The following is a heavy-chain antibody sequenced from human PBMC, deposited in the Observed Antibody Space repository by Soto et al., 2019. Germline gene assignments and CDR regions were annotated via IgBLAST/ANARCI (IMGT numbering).Heavy chain of an antibody. D-gene: IGHD2-21*01. Sequence: QVQLVESGGGVVQPGRSLKLSCIGSGFAFGSHGMHWVRQVSGKGLEWVAVISHDGQNQYYRDSVKGRFTISRDNSKNSLYLEVNSLRVEDPAVYHCARERADIVVAPVATSGMDVWGQGTAVT. CDR2: ISHDGQNQ. CDR3: ARERADIVVAPVATSGMDV. J-gene: IGHJ6*02. CDR1: GFAFGSHG. V-gene: IGHV3-30*03.